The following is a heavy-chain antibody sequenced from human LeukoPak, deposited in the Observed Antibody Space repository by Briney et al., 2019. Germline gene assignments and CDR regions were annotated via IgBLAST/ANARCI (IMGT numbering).Heavy chain of an antibody. CDR3: AKGTLRTTVTTAFDN. CDR2: ISNNGGYT. D-gene: IGHD4-17*01. Sequence: GGSLRLSCAASGFTFSSSAMSWVRQAPGKGLEWVSAISNNGGYTYYADSVQGRFTISRDNSKNTLYPQMNSLRAEDTAVYYCAKGTLRTTVTTAFDNWGQGTLVTVSS. J-gene: IGHJ4*02. V-gene: IGHV3-23*01. CDR1: GFTFSSSA.